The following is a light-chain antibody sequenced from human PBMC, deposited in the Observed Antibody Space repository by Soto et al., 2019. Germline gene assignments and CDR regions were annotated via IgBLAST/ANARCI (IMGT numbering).Light chain of an antibody. CDR2: STS. V-gene: IGKV1-17*02. CDR1: QGITND. J-gene: IGKJ4*01. Sequence: DIQMTQSPPSLSASVGDRVTITCRASQGITNDLGWYQQKPGKAPRLLIYSTSTLQCGVPSRFSGSVSYTDFTLSSSDLQPEDFATYYYQEHNTYRLTFGGGTKVEIK. CDR3: QEHNTYRLT.